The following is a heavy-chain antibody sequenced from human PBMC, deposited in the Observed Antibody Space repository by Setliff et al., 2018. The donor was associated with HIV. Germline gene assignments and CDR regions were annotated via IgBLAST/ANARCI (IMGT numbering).Heavy chain of an antibody. D-gene: IGHD3-3*01. CDR3: VRGVFYDYWSGFEGLYYFDV. J-gene: IGHJ4*02. CDR2: IYRNGTT. V-gene: IGHV4-39*01. Sequence: ASETLSXTCSVSGDSIRRSPYYWGWIRQSPGQGLEWFGGIYRNGTTHYSPSLKSRGTISIDTSKDQFSLKLKSVSAADTAVYYCVRGVFYDYWSGFEGLYYFDVWGXGAPVTVSS. CDR1: GDSIRRSPYY.